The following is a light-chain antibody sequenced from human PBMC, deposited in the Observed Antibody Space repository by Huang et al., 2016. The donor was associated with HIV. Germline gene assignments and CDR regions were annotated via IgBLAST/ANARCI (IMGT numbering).Light chain of an antibody. J-gene: IGKJ4*01. CDR2: GAS. Sequence: EIVLTQSPGTLSLSPGERVTLSCRASQSVSSNFLAWYQQKPGQAPRFLIYGASTRATGVPDRFSGSGSGTDFTLTISRLEPEDFAMYYCQQYGSSPLTFGGGTKVEIK. CDR3: QQYGSSPLT. V-gene: IGKV3-20*01. CDR1: QSVSSNF.